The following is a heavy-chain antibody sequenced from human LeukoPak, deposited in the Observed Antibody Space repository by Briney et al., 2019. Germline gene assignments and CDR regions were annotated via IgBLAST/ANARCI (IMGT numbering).Heavy chain of an antibody. CDR1: GYTFTSYG. CDR2: ISAYNGNT. Sequence: ASVKVSCKASGYTFTSYGISWVRQAPGQGLEWMGWISAYNGNTNYAQKLQGRVTMTTDTSTSTAYMELRSLRSDDTAVYYCVREGGEYCSGGSCYKFDPWGQGTLVTVSS. J-gene: IGHJ5*02. D-gene: IGHD2-15*01. V-gene: IGHV1-18*01. CDR3: VREGGEYCSGGSCYKFDP.